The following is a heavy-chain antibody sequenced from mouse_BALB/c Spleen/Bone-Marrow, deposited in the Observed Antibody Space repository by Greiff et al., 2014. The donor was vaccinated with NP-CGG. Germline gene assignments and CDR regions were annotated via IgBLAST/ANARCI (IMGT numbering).Heavy chain of an antibody. CDR1: GFNIKDTY. CDR2: IDPANGNT. D-gene: IGHD2-1*01. Sequence: EVQVVESGAELVKPGASVKLSCTASGFNIKDTYMHWVKQRPEQGLDWIGRIDPANGNTKYDPKFQGKATITADTSSNAAYLQLSSLTSEDTAVYYCAREDYGNSYAMDYWGQGTSVTVSS. V-gene: IGHV14-3*02. J-gene: IGHJ4*01. CDR3: AREDYGNSYAMDY.